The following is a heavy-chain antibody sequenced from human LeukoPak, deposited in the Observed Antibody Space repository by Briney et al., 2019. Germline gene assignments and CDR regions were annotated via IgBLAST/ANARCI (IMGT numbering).Heavy chain of an antibody. V-gene: IGHV3-7*03. CDR1: GFTFSGFW. D-gene: IGHD6-6*01. CDR3: ARSSYSSSSSV. CDR2: INSDGSEG. Sequence: GGSLRLSWAVSGFTFSGFWMSWSRQAPGKGLEWVASINSDGSEGYYADVVKGRFTISRDNAKNSLYLQINSLRAEDTAVYYCARSSYSSSSSVWGQGTMVTVSS. J-gene: IGHJ3*01.